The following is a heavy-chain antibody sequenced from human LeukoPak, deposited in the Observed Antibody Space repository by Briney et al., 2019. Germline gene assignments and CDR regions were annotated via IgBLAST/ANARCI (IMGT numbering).Heavy chain of an antibody. CDR3: AKHYMGSSYNRGLDY. Sequence: PSETLSLTCTVSGGSISSNGYYWGWIRQPPGKGLEWIGSIYYSGLTYYNPSLESRVTISVDTSKNQFSLKLSSVTAADTAIYYCAKHYMGSSYNRGLDYWGQGTLVTVSS. CDR2: IYYSGLT. CDR1: GGSISSNGYY. V-gene: IGHV4-39*01. J-gene: IGHJ4*02. D-gene: IGHD3-10*01.